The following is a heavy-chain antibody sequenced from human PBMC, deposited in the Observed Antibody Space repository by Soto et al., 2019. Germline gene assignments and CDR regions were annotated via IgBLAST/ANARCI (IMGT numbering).Heavy chain of an antibody. D-gene: IGHD4-17*01. J-gene: IGHJ6*02. CDR2: INHSGST. CDR1: GGSFSGYY. V-gene: IGHV4-34*01. CDR3: ARVVARRPVYGTTNYYYYYGMDV. Sequence: SETLSLTCAVYGGSFSGYYWSWIRQPPGKGLEWIGEINHSGSTNYNPSLKSRVTISVDTSKNQFSLKLSSVTAADTAVYYCARVVARRPVYGTTNYYYYYGMDVSGQGTTVTVPS.